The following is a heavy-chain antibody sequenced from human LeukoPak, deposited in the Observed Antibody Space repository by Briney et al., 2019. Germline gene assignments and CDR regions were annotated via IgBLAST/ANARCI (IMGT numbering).Heavy chain of an antibody. CDR3: ARVNYDFWSGYDPTRAPFDP. Sequence: SETLSLTCTVSGGSISTYYRTWIRQPPGKGLEWLGYVYYRGFTNYNPSLKSRVTISVDTPKNQFSLKLSSVTTADTAVYYCARVNYDFWSGYDPTRAPFDPWGQGTLVTVSS. CDR1: GGSISTYY. CDR2: VYYRGFT. J-gene: IGHJ5*02. V-gene: IGHV4-59*01. D-gene: IGHD3-3*01.